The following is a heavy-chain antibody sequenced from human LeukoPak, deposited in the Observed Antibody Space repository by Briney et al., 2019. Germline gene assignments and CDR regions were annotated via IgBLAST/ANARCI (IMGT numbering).Heavy chain of an antibody. CDR3: SKEDFDL. Sequence: GGSLRLSCAAPRFSFSNYWMRWVRQAPGKGLEWLAAIRQDGKEIYYADSVKARFTISRDNTKKSVYLQMNRLRAEDTAVYYCSKEDFDLWGQGSLVTVSS. D-gene: IGHD3-9*01. J-gene: IGHJ1*01. CDR1: RFSFSNYW. V-gene: IGHV3-7*01. CDR2: IRQDGKEI.